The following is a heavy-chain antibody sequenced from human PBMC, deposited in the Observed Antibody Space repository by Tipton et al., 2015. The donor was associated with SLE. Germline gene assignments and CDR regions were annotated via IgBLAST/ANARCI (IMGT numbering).Heavy chain of an antibody. V-gene: IGHV1-18*01. J-gene: IGHJ6*03. Sequence: QLVQSGAEVKKPGASVKVSCKASGYLFNGYGISWVRQAPGQGLEWMGWISPYNGNTNYAQKLQARLTLTTDTSTNTAYMELMSLKSDDTAVYYCATGGTPTTPHMDVWGKGAAVTVSS. CDR3: ATGGTPTTPHMDV. CDR1: GYLFNGYG. CDR2: ISPYNGNT. D-gene: IGHD1-1*01.